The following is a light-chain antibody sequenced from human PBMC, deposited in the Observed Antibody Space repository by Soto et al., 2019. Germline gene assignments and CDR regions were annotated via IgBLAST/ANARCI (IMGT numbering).Light chain of an antibody. V-gene: IGLV2-14*01. Sequence: QSALTQPASVSGSPGQSITISCTGTSSHVGGYNYVSWYQQYPGKAPKLMIYDVSNRPSGVSNRFSGSKSGNTASLTISGLQAEAEADYYCSSYTGSSTLVFGGGTKDTVL. CDR2: DVS. CDR3: SSYTGSSTLV. J-gene: IGLJ2*01. CDR1: SSHVGGYNY.